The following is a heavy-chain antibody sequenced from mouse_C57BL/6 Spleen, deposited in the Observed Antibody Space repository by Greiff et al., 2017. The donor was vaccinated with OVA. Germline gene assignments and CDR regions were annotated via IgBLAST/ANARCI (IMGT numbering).Heavy chain of an antibody. CDR2: IDPETGGT. D-gene: IGHD1-1*01. J-gene: IGHJ3*01. Sequence: VQLQQSGAELVRPGASVTLSCKASGYTFTDYEMHWVKQTPVHGLEWIGAIDPETGGTAYNQKFKGKAILTADKSSSTAYMELRSLTSEDAAVYYCTRDYGSRRGFAYWGQGTLVTVSA. CDR1: GYTFTDYE. CDR3: TRDYGSRRGFAY. V-gene: IGHV1-15*01.